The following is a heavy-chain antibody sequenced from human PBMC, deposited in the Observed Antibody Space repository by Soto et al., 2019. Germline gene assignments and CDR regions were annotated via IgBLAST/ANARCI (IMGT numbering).Heavy chain of an antibody. Sequence: QVQLQESGPGLVKPSQTLSLTCTVSGGSISSGGYYWSWIRQHPGKGLEWIGYIYYSGSTYYNPSLKSRVTISVDTSKNQFSLKLSSVTAADTAVYYCARAIVVVPAAINYYYYYMDVWGKGTTVTVSS. CDR3: ARAIVVVPAAINYYYYYMDV. J-gene: IGHJ6*03. D-gene: IGHD2-2*02. V-gene: IGHV4-31*03. CDR1: GGSISSGGYY. CDR2: IYYSGST.